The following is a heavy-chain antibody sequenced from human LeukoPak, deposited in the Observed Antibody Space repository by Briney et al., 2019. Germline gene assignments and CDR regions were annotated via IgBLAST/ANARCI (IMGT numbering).Heavy chain of an antibody. CDR1: GGSISSGDYY. J-gene: IGHJ5*02. D-gene: IGHD5-18*01. V-gene: IGHV4-30-4*01. Sequence: PSETLSLTCTVSGGSISSGDYYWSWIRQPPGKGLEWIGYIYYSGSTYYDPSLKSRVTISVDTSKNQFSLKLSSVTAADTAVYYCARGIQLDLYNWFDPWGQGTLVTVSS. CDR3: ARGIQLDLYNWFDP. CDR2: IYYSGST.